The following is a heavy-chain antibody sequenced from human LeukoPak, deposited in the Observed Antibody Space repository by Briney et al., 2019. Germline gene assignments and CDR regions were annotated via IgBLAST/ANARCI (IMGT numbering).Heavy chain of an antibody. J-gene: IGHJ4*02. CDR3: AKRGVVIRVILVGFHKEAYYFDS. Sequence: GGSLRRSCAVSGITLSNYGMSWVRQAPGKGLEWGAGISDSGGRTNYADYVKGRVTIARDNPKNTLFLQMNSLRAEDTAVYFCAKRGVVIRVILVGFHKEAYYFDSWGQGALVTVSS. V-gene: IGHV3-23*01. CDR1: GITLSNYG. CDR2: ISDSGGRT. D-gene: IGHD3-22*01.